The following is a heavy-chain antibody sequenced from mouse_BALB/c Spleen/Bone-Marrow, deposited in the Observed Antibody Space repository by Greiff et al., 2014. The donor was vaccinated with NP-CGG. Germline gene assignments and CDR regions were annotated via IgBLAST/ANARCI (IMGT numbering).Heavy chain of an antibody. CDR1: GFTFSSYG. CDR3: ARHQRYYAMDY. J-gene: IGHJ4*01. Sequence: VQLKESGGDLVKPGGSLKLSCAASGFTFSSYGMSWGRQTPDKGLEWVATISSGGSNTYYPDSVKGRFTISRDNAKNTLYLQMSSLKSEDTAMYYCARHQRYYAMDYWGQGISVTVSS. V-gene: IGHV5-6*01. CDR2: ISSGGSNT.